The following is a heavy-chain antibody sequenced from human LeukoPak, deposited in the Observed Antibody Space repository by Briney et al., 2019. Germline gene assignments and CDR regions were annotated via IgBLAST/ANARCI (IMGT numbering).Heavy chain of an antibody. CDR2: ISPSSGAI. V-gene: IGHV3-48*01. Sequence: PGGSLRLSCAASGFTFRTYYMNWVRQTPGKGLEWVSYISPSSGAIHYADSVKGRFTISRDNAKNSLSLQMNSLRAEDTAVYYCARDMRTSSWHAFDNWGQGTLVTVSS. J-gene: IGHJ4*02. D-gene: IGHD6-13*01. CDR3: ARDMRTSSWHAFDN. CDR1: GFTFRTYY.